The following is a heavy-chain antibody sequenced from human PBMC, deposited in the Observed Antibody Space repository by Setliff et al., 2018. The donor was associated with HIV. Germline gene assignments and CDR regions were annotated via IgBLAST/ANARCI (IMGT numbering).Heavy chain of an antibody. CDR2: IHDSGRT. Sequence: SETLSLTCVVSGDSISRSRYYWGWIRQPPGKGLEWIGSIHDSGRTYYNPSLKSRVTISVDTSKNQFSLKLSSVTAADTAVYYCARAKQWLAELDYWGQGTLVTVSS. V-gene: IGHV4-39*07. J-gene: IGHJ4*02. CDR3: ARAKQWLAELDY. CDR1: GDSISRSRYY. D-gene: IGHD6-19*01.